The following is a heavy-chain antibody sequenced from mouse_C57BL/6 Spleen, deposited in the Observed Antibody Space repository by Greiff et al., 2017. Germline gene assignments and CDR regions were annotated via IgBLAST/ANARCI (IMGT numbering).Heavy chain of an antibody. J-gene: IGHJ4*01. CDR1: GYTFTSYW. D-gene: IGHD2-12*01. CDR2: IYPGSGST. CDR3: AMGDDLLYYAMDY. V-gene: IGHV1-55*01. Sequence: QVQLQQPGAELVKPGASVKMSCKASGYTFTSYWITWVKQRPGQGLEWIGDIYPGSGSTNYNEKFKSKATLTVDTSSSTAYMQLSSLTSDDSAVXYFAMGDDLLYYAMDYWGQGTSVTVSS.